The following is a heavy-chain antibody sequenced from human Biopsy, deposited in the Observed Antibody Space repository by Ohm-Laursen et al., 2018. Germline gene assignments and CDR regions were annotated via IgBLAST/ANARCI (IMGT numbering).Heavy chain of an antibody. CDR3: ARDRPSVPTYAVF. Sequence: SSVKVSCNASGGGFKSYALSWVRQAPGQGLEWLGGIIPITRTVKSAQRLEGRLTITADTSTSTAYMDLRSLRSDDTAVYYCARDRPSVPTYAVFWGQGSLVTVSS. V-gene: IGHV1-69*06. J-gene: IGHJ4*02. CDR1: GGGFKSYA. CDR2: IIPITRTV. D-gene: IGHD2-2*01.